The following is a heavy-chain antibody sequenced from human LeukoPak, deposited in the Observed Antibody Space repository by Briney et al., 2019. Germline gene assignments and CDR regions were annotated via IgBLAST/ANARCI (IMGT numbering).Heavy chain of an antibody. CDR3: AKDEAAAGTKMNWFDP. V-gene: IGHV3-23*01. CDR2: ISGGGGSI. J-gene: IGHJ5*02. CDR1: GFTVSSNY. D-gene: IGHD6-13*01. Sequence: PGGSLRLSCAASGFTVSSNYMSWVRQAPGKGLEWVSTISGGGGSIYYADSVKGRFTISRDNSRNTLYLQMNSLRAEDTAVYYCAKDEAAAGTKMNWFDPWGQGTLVTVSS.